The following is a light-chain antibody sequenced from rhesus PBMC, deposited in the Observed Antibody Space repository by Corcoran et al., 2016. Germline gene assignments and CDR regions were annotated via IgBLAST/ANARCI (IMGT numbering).Light chain of an antibody. Sequence: DIQMTQSPSSLSASVGDRGTITSRASQGSSNWLAWYQKKPGKPPNILIYKASPLQSGVPSRFSGSASGTQFTLPISSLHPEDFATYYFQQPNSTPLPFGAGTKVELK. CDR3: QQPNSTPLP. J-gene: IGKJ4*01. V-gene: IGKV1-21*01. CDR1: QGSSNW. CDR2: KAS.